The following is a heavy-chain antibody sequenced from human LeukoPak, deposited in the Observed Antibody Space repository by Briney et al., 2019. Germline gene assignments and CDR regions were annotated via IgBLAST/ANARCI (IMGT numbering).Heavy chain of an antibody. Sequence: SETLSLTCAVSGGSISSSNWWSWVRQPPGKGLEWIGEIYHSGSTNYNPSLKSRVTISVDKSKNQLSLKLSSVTAADTAVYYCARGVGTSPYYDILTGYPLSYYYYYMDVWGKGTTVTISS. D-gene: IGHD3-9*01. CDR1: GGSISSSNW. V-gene: IGHV4-4*02. CDR2: IYHSGST. CDR3: ARGVGTSPYYDILTGYPLSYYYYYMDV. J-gene: IGHJ6*03.